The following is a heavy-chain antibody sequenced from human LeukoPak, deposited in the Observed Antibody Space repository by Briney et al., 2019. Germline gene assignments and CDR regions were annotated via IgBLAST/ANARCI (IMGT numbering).Heavy chain of an antibody. D-gene: IGHD3-16*02. CDR1: GGSFSGYY. CDR3: ARGEFRDDYVWGSYRYTLDFDY. Sequence: PSETLSLTCAVYGGSFSGYYWSWIRQPPGKGLEWIGEINHSGSTNYNPSLKSRVTISVDTSKSQFSLKLSSVTAADTAVYYCARGEFRDDYVWGSYRYTLDFDYWGQGTLVTVSS. CDR2: INHSGST. J-gene: IGHJ4*02. V-gene: IGHV4-34*01.